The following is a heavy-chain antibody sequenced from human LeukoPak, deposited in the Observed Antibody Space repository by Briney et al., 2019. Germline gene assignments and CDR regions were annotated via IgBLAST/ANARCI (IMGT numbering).Heavy chain of an antibody. Sequence: GGSLRLSCAASGFTFSNYGMHWVRQAPGKGLEWVAFIRYDGSNKYYADSVKGRFTISRDNAKNSLYLQMNSLRAEDTAVYYCARDRWVVPAAIRGWFDPWGQGTLVTVSS. V-gene: IGHV3-30*02. CDR2: IRYDGSNK. D-gene: IGHD2-2*01. CDR1: GFTFSNYG. J-gene: IGHJ5*02. CDR3: ARDRWVVPAAIRGWFDP.